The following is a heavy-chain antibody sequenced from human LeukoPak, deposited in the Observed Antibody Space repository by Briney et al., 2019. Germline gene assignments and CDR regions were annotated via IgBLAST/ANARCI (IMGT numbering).Heavy chain of an antibody. V-gene: IGHV1-8*01. Sequence: ASVKLSCKASGYTFSTQDINWVRQASGQGLEWMGWMNPSRGDTGYAQKFQGRVTMTRNTATNTAYMELNILRLEDTAVYYCARIGFCRGRGCNWYFDLWGRGTLVTVYS. J-gene: IGHJ2*01. CDR1: GYTFSTQD. CDR2: MNPSRGDT. D-gene: IGHD2-15*01. CDR3: ARIGFCRGRGCNWYFDL.